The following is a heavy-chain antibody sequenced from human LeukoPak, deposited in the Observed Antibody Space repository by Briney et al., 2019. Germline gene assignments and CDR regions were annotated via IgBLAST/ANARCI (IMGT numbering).Heavy chain of an antibody. V-gene: IGHV4-39*07. Sequence: SETLSLTCTVSGGSISDTVNHWGWIRQPPGKGLEYIGRISYSGSTYYNPSLKSRVAMSMDTSKNQFSLKLSSVTAADTAVYYCARGIVVVTDAFDIWGQGTMVTVSS. CDR3: ARGIVVVTDAFDI. CDR1: GGSISDTVNH. CDR2: ISYSGST. J-gene: IGHJ3*02. D-gene: IGHD3-22*01.